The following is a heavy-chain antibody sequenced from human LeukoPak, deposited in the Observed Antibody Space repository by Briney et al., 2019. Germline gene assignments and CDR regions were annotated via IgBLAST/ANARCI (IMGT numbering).Heavy chain of an antibody. Sequence: SETLSLTCIVSGGSISSTTYYWSWIRQPPGTGLEWIGEINHSGSTNYNPSLKSRVTISVDTSKNQFSLKLSSVTAADTAVYYCARGLGCSSTSCPRYYYYYYGMDVWGQGTTVTVSS. CDR2: INHSGST. J-gene: IGHJ6*02. CDR1: GGSISSTTYY. D-gene: IGHD2-2*01. CDR3: ARGLGCSSTSCPRYYYYYYGMDV. V-gene: IGHV4-39*07.